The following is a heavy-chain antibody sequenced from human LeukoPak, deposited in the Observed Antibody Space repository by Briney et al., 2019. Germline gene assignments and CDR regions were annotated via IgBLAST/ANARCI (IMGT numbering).Heavy chain of an antibody. D-gene: IGHD2-8*01. CDR2: IYSGGST. CDR1: GFTVSSNC. CDR3: ARGGRPYCINGVCYSSGPWGFDY. J-gene: IGHJ4*02. Sequence: GGSLRLSCAASGFTVSSNCMSWVRQAPGKGLEWVSVIYSGGSTYYADSLKGRFTISRDNSKNTLYLQMNSLRAEDTAVYYCARGGRPYCINGVCYSSGPWGFDYWGQGTLVTVSS. V-gene: IGHV3-53*01.